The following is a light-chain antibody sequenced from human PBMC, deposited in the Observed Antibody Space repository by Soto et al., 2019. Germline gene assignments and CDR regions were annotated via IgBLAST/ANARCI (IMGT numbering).Light chain of an antibody. Sequence: DIQMTQSPSSLSASVGDRVTITCQASQDITDHLKWYQQKPGKAPKLLIYDASNLETGVPSRFSGSGSGTDFTFTISSLQPEDIATFYCQQYDILLTFGGGTKVEI. J-gene: IGKJ4*01. CDR1: QDITDH. CDR2: DAS. CDR3: QQYDILLT. V-gene: IGKV1-33*01.